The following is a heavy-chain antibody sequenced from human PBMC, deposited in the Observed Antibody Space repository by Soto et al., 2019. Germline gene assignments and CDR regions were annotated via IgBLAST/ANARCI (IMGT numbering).Heavy chain of an antibody. V-gene: IGHV4-39*01. D-gene: IGHD6-13*01. CDR2: IYFSGST. CDR3: ARHGTYYYYGMDV. Sequence: SETLSLTCTVSGGSISSGNFYWSWIRQPPGKGLEWIGYIYFSGSTSYSPSLKSRLTISVNTSNNQFSLKLSSVTAADTAVYYCARHGTYYYYGMDVWGQGTTVTVSS. J-gene: IGHJ6*02. CDR1: GGSISSGNFY.